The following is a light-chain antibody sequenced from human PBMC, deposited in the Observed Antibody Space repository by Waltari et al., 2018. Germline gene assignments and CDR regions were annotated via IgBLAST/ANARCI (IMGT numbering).Light chain of an antibody. V-gene: IGLV2-23*02. CDR2: DVI. CDR1: SNNIGFYDL. J-gene: IGLJ1*01. CDR3: CSYSGSGSFPYV. Sequence: QSALTQPASVSGSPGQSITISCTGSSNNIGFYDLVSWYQQHPGKAPKLIIFDVIKRPSGVSDRFSGSKSGTTASLTISGLQTEDDADYYCCSYSGSGSFPYVFGPGTRVAVL.